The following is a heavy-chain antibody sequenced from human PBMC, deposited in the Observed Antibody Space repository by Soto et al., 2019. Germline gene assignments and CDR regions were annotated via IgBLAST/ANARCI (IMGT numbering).Heavy chain of an antibody. V-gene: IGHV5-51*01. Sequence: PGESLKISCKVSGYSFTSYWIGCVRQMPGKGLEWMGIIYPGDSDTRYSPSFQGQVTISADKSISTAYLQWSSLKASDTAMYYCARQSANYYYGMDVWGQGTTVTVSS. J-gene: IGHJ6*02. CDR1: GYSFTSYW. CDR2: IYPGDSDT. CDR3: ARQSANYYYGMDV.